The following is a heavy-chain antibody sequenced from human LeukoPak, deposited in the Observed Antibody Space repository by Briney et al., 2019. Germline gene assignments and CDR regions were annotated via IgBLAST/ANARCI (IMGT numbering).Heavy chain of an antibody. CDR3: ARAVSKTWIQLWEDAFDI. V-gene: IGHV3-30-3*01. CDR1: GFTFSRYA. J-gene: IGHJ3*02. D-gene: IGHD5-18*01. CDR2: ISYDGSNK. Sequence: GRSLRLSCAASGFTFSRYAMHWVRQAPGKGREGVAVISYDGSNKYYADSVKGRFTISRDNSKNTLYLQMNSLRAEDKAVYYCARAVSKTWIQLWEDAFDIWGQGTMVTVSS.